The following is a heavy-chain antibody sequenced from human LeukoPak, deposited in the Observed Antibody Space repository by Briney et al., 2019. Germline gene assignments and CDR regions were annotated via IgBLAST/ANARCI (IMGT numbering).Heavy chain of an antibody. D-gene: IGHD3-16*02. Sequence: ASVKVSCKASGGTFSSYAISWVRQAPGQGLEWMGWISAYNGNTNYAQKLQGRVTMTTDTSTSIAYMELRSLRSDDTAVYYCARFIESSAYDYVWGSYRSSYGMDVWGKGTTVTVSS. J-gene: IGHJ6*04. CDR2: ISAYNGNT. CDR3: ARFIESSAYDYVWGSYRSSYGMDV. CDR1: GGTFSSYA. V-gene: IGHV1-18*01.